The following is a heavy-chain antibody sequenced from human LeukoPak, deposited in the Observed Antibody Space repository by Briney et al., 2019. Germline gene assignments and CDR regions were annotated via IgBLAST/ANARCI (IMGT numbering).Heavy chain of an antibody. D-gene: IGHD3-10*01. Sequence: SVKVSCKASGGTFSSYAISWVRQAPGQGLEWMGGIIPIFGTANYAQKFQGRVTITTDESTSTAYMELSSLRSEDTAVYYCARRITMVRGVIISWFDPWGQRTLVTVSS. CDR1: GGTFSSYA. CDR3: ARRITMVRGVIISWFDP. CDR2: IIPIFGTA. J-gene: IGHJ5*02. V-gene: IGHV1-69*05.